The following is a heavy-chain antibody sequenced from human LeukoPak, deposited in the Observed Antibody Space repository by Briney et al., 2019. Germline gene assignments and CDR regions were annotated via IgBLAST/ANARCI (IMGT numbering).Heavy chain of an antibody. CDR1: GYTFTGYY. J-gene: IGHJ6*02. CDR2: MNPNSGNT. CDR3: ARGAVRYFDWLFYYYGMDV. D-gene: IGHD3-9*01. V-gene: IGHV1-8*02. Sequence: EASVKVSCKASGYTFTGYYMHWVRQAPGQGLEWMGWMNPNSGNTGYAQKFQGRVTMTRNTSISTAYMELSSLRSEDTAVYYCARGAVRYFDWLFYYYGMDVWGQGTTVTVSS.